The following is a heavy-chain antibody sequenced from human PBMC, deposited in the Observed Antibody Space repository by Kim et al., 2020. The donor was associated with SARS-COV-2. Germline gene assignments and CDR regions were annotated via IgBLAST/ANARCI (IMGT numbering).Heavy chain of an antibody. D-gene: IGHD4-17*01. CDR1: GFTFSSYG. J-gene: IGHJ6*02. Sequence: GGSLRLSCAASGFTFSSYGMHWVRQAPGKGLEWVAVISYDGSNKYYADSVKGRFTISRDNSKNTLYLQMNSLRAEDTAVYYCAKVPYGDYFYYYYGMDVWGQGTTVTVSS. CDR2: ISYDGSNK. V-gene: IGHV3-30*18. CDR3: AKVPYGDYFYYYYGMDV.